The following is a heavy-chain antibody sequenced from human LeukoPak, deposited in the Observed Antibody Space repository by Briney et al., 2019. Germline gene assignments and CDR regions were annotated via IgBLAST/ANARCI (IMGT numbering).Heavy chain of an antibody. V-gene: IGHV3-20*04. CDR3: ARDQPEYYYDSSGYSY. CDR1: GFSFDDYG. D-gene: IGHD3-22*01. CDR2: INWDGEST. J-gene: IGHJ4*02. Sequence: GGSLRLSCVASGFSFDDYGMHWVRQTPGKRLEWVSGINWDGESTVYADSVKGRFTIPKDNAENSLFLQMNSLRAEDTAVYYCARDQPEYYYDSSGYSYWGQGTLVTVSS.